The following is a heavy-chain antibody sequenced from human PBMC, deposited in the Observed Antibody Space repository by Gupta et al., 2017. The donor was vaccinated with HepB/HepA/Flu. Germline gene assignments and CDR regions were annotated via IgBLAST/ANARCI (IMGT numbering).Heavy chain of an antibody. Sequence: QVQLVQSGAEVMQPGASVKVSCKASGYTFSDYNMHWVRQAPGQGLEWMGWIYPNSGVTNYAQKFQGRVTMTRDTSISTAYMELSNFRSDDTAVYFCGSGGVTVAGSTIDYWCQGPLVALSS. V-gene: IGHV1-2*02. J-gene: IGHJ4*02. CDR2: IYPNSGVT. D-gene: IGHD6-19*01. CDR1: GYTFSDYN. CDR3: GSGGVTVAGSTIDY.